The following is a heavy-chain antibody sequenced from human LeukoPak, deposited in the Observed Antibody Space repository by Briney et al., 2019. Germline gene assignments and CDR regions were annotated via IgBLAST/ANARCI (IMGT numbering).Heavy chain of an antibody. D-gene: IGHD1-7*01. Sequence: GGSLRLSCAASGFTFSSYAMHWVRQAPGKGLEWVAVISYDGSNKYYADSVKGRFTISRDNSKNTLYLQMNSLRAEDTAVYYCAREPNWNYMTNAFDIWGQGTMVTVSS. J-gene: IGHJ3*02. CDR1: GFTFSSYA. V-gene: IGHV3-30-3*01. CDR2: ISYDGSNK. CDR3: AREPNWNYMTNAFDI.